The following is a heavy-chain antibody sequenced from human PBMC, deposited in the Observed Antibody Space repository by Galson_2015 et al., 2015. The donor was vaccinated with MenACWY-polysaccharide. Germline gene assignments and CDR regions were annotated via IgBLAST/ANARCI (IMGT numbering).Heavy chain of an antibody. CDR2: IFYDGRT. V-gene: IGHV4-39*07. CDR1: SASISYSNYY. J-gene: IGHJ3*02. Sequence: ETLSLTCTVSSASISYSNYYWGWLRQLPGKGLEWIGSIFYDGRTFYNPSFESRAAVSADTSRSQFFLDLNSMTAADTAVYYCAKAAHFEPFTIWGQGAMVVVSS. CDR3: AKAAHFEPFTI. D-gene: IGHD2/OR15-2a*01.